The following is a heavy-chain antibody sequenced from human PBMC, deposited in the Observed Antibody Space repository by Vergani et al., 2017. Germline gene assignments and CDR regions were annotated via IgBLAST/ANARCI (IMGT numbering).Heavy chain of an antibody. V-gene: IGHV4-39*07. Sequence: QLQLQESGPGLVKPSETLSLTCTVSGGSISSSSYYWGWIRQPPGKGLEWIGSTYYSGSTYYNPSLKSRVTISVDTSKNQFSLKLSSVTAADTAVYYCARDYTMFGVVRAAPWGQGTLVTVSS. CDR3: ARDYTMFGVVRAAP. CDR2: TYYSGST. CDR1: GGSISSSSYY. J-gene: IGHJ5*02. D-gene: IGHD3-3*01.